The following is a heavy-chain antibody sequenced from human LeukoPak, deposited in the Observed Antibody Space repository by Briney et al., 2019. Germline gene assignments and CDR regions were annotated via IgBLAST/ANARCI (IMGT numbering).Heavy chain of an antibody. D-gene: IGHD2-21*01. CDR2: IDSNSGET. J-gene: IGHJ3*01. CDR3: ARFWHCGFSTCWSVNGFDY. CDR1: GYSFIGYF. V-gene: IGHV1-2*02. Sequence: ASVKVSCKASGYSFIGYFIHWVRQAPGQGLEWMGWIDSNSGETHYAQKFQGRFTMTKDTSIKTAYMELSSLRSDDTAIYYCARFWHCGFSTCWSVNGFDYWGQGTEVTVSP.